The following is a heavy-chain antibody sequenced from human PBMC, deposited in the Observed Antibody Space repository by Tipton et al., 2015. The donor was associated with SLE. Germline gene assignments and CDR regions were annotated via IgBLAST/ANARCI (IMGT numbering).Heavy chain of an antibody. CDR1: GLTFDDYA. V-gene: IGHV3-43D*04. CDR3: AKVEYAGGSDC. J-gene: IGHJ4*02. Sequence: SLRLSCAASGLTFDDYAMHWVRQAPGKGLEWVSLISWDGGNTYYADSVRGRFTISRDNSKNSLYLEMNSLRLEDTGLYYCAKVEYAGGSDCWGQGTMVTVSS. CDR2: ISWDGGNT. D-gene: IGHD2-2*01.